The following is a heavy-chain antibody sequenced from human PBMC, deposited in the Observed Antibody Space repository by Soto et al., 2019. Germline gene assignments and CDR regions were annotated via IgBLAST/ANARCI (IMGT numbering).Heavy chain of an antibody. CDR1: GYTFTSYG. D-gene: IGHD3-10*01. CDR2: ISANNGNT. Sequence: QVQLVQSGAEVKKPGSSVKVSCKASGYTFTSYGISWVRQAPGQGLEWMGWISANNGNTNYAQKLQGRVTMTTDTSTSTAYMELRSLRSDDTAVYYCARYQRITMGRGVTQRYYYGMDVWGQGTTVTVSS. J-gene: IGHJ6*02. V-gene: IGHV1-18*04. CDR3: ARYQRITMGRGVTQRYYYGMDV.